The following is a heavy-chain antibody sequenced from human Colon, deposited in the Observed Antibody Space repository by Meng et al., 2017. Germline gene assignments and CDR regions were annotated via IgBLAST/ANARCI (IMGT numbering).Heavy chain of an antibody. CDR1: GGSISGDGYY. Sequence: QVQVVVSGPGLVKPSQTMSLTCVVSGGSISGDGYYWSWIRQHPGKGLEWIGYVHDSGDTYYKSSLKSRITISIDTSENQFSLKLKSVTAADTAVYYCARDPSNRGAFFDPWGQGTLVTVSS. D-gene: IGHD3-10*01. CDR3: ARDPSNRGAFFDP. J-gene: IGHJ5*02. V-gene: IGHV4-31*11. CDR2: VHDSGDT.